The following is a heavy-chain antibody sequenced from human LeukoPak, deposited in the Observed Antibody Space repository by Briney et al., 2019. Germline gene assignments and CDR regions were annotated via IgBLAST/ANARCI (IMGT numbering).Heavy chain of an antibody. Sequence: GSLRLSCAASGFTFSSYSMNWIRQPPGKGLEWIGELNHSGSTNYNPSLKSRITISVDMSKNQFSLKLSSVTAADTALYYCAVAGYGRRFDFWGQGTLVTVSS. CDR3: AVAGYGRRFDF. D-gene: IGHD5-18*01. CDR2: LNHSGST. J-gene: IGHJ4*02. CDR1: GFTFSSYS. V-gene: IGHV4-34*08.